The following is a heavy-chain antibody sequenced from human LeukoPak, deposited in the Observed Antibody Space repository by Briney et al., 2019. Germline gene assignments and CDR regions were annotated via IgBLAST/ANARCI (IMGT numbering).Heavy chain of an antibody. CDR2: IRYDGSNK. CDR1: GFTFSSYG. V-gene: IGHV3-30*02. J-gene: IGHJ5*02. CDR3: ARYMVAATPNWFDP. D-gene: IGHD2-15*01. Sequence: PGGSLRLSCAASGFTFSSYGMHWVRQAPGKGLEWVAFIRYDGSNKYYADSVKGRFTISRDNSKNTLYLQMNSLRAEDTAVYYCARYMVAATPNWFDPWGQGTLVTVSS.